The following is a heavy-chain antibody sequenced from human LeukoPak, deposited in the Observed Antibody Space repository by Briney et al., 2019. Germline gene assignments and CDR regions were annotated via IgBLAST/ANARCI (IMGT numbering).Heavy chain of an antibody. CDR3: ASGGQYGDYVERFDY. CDR2: IIPIFGTA. D-gene: IGHD4-17*01. Sequence: SVKVSCKASGGTFSSYAISWVRQAPGQGLEWMGGIIPIFGTANYAQKFRGRVTITTDESTSTAYMELSSLRSEDTAVYYCASGGQYGDYVERFDYWGQGTLVTVSS. V-gene: IGHV1-69*05. J-gene: IGHJ4*02. CDR1: GGTFSSYA.